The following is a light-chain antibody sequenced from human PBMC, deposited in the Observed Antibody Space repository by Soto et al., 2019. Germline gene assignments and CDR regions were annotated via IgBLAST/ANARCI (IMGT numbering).Light chain of an antibody. Sequence: EIVLTQSPGTLSLSPGERATLSCRASQSVSSSYLAWYQQKPGQAPRLLIYGASSRATGIPDRFSGSGSGTDFPLTISRREPEDFALYYCQQYGSSPPITFGQGTRLEIK. CDR3: QQYGSSPPIT. J-gene: IGKJ5*01. V-gene: IGKV3-20*01. CDR1: QSVSSSY. CDR2: GAS.